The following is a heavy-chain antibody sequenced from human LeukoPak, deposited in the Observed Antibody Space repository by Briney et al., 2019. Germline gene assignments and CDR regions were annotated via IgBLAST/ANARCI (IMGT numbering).Heavy chain of an antibody. Sequence: SSETLSLTCAVYGGSFNGYYWSWIRQPPGKGLEWIGEINHSGSTNYSPSLKSRVTLSVDTSKNQFSLKLSSVTAADTAVYYCARTDSSGYYIDYWGQGTLVTVSS. CDR1: GGSFNGYY. CDR2: INHSGST. CDR3: ARTDSSGYYIDY. D-gene: IGHD3-22*01. J-gene: IGHJ4*02. V-gene: IGHV4-34*01.